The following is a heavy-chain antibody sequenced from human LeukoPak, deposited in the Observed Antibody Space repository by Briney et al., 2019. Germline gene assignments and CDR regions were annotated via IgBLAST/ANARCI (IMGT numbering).Heavy chain of an antibody. CDR3: ANEEWYRFDY. D-gene: IGHD2-8*01. Sequence: GGSLRLSCAASGFAFNSYWMSWVRQTPGKGLEWVATMDGGGSATYYVDSVKGRFTITRDNAKNSLFLQMNSLRAEDTALYYCANEEWYRFDYWGQGTLVTVPS. CDR1: GFAFNSYW. V-gene: IGHV3-7*03. CDR2: MDGGGSAT. J-gene: IGHJ4*02.